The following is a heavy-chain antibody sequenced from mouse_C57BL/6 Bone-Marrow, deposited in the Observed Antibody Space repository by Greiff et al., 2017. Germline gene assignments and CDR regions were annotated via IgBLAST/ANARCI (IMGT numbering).Heavy chain of an antibody. CDR1: GYSITSGYD. CDR3: ARACYLWFAY. V-gene: IGHV3-1*01. Sequence: VQLKESGPGMVKPSQSLSLTCTVTGYSITSGYDWHWIRHFPGNKLEWMGYISYSGSTNYNPYLKSRISITHDTFKNHFFLKLNSVTTEDTATYYCARACYLWFAYWGQGTLVTVSA. J-gene: IGHJ3*01. D-gene: IGHD2-12*01. CDR2: ISYSGST.